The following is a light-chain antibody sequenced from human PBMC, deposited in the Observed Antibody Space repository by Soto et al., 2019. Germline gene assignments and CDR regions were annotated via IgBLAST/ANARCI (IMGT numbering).Light chain of an antibody. Sequence: QSVLTQPASVSGSLGQSITISCTGTSSDVGGYNYVSWYQQYPGKAPKVIIYEVSNRPSGVSNRFFGSKSGNTASLTISGLQPEGEADYYCSSYTSISTYVFGTGTKLTVL. CDR3: SSYTSISTYV. CDR1: SSDVGGYNY. V-gene: IGLV2-14*01. CDR2: EVS. J-gene: IGLJ1*01.